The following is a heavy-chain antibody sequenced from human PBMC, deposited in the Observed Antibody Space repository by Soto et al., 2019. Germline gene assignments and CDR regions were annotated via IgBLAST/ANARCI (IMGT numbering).Heavy chain of an antibody. V-gene: IGHV3-33*01. J-gene: IGHJ4*02. CDR2: IWYDGSNK. Sequence: QVQLVESGGGVVQPGGSLRLSCAASGFLFSRYGMHWVRQAPGRGLEWVAGIWYDGSNKYYADSVKGRFTISRDNSKNTLYLQMNSLRGEDTAVYYCASSGGWGQGTLVTVSS. CDR3: ASSGG. D-gene: IGHD1-26*01. CDR1: GFLFSRYG.